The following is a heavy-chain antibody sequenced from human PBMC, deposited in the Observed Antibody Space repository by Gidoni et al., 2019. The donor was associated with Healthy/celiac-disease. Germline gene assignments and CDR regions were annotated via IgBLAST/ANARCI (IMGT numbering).Heavy chain of an antibody. CDR1: CGSISSYY. Sequence: QVQLQESGPGLVTPSETLSLTCTVSCGSISSYYWRWIRQPAGKGLEEIGRVYTSGSTNYNPALKSRVTMSVDTSKNQFSLKLSSVTAADTAGYYCARDCGDDEYNWFDPWGQGTLVTVSS. J-gene: IGHJ5*02. CDR2: VYTSGST. D-gene: IGHD4-17*01. CDR3: ARDCGDDEYNWFDP. V-gene: IGHV4-4*07.